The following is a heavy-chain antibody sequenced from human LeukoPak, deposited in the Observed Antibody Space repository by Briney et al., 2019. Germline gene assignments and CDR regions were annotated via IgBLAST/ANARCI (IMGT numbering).Heavy chain of an antibody. J-gene: IGHJ5*02. CDR3: ARGYAPFDP. CDR1: GGSFSGYY. CDR2: INHSGST. V-gene: IGHV4-34*01. Sequence: SETLSLTCAVYGGSFSGYYWSWIRQPPGKGLEWIGEINHSGSTNYNPSLKSRVTISLDTSKNQFSLMLTSVTAADTAVYYCARGYAPFDPWGQGTLVTVSS. D-gene: IGHD4-17*01.